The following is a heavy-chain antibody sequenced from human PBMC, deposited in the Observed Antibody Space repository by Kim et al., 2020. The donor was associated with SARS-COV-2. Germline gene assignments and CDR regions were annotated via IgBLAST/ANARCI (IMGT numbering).Heavy chain of an antibody. J-gene: IGHJ4*02. V-gene: IGHV1-18*01. CDR3: ARDRGYSYGYWDY. D-gene: IGHD5-18*01. Sequence: AQKLQGRLTMTTDTSTSTAYRELRSLRSDDTAVYYCARDRGYSYGYWDYWGQGTLVTVSS.